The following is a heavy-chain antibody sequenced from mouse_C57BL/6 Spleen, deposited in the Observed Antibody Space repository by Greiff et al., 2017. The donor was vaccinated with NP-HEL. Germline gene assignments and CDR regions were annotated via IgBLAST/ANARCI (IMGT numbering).Heavy chain of an antibody. CDR1: GYTFTGYT. Sequence: VQLQQSGAELVKPGASVTLSCTASGYTFTGYTIHWVKRRSGRGLAWIGWFSPGSGSIKYNEKFKYKATLTADKSSSTVYMELSRLTSEDSAVYFCARHGLIYYDPPFAYWGQGTLVTVSA. D-gene: IGHD2-4*01. CDR3: ARHGLIYYDPPFAY. CDR2: FSPGSGSI. V-gene: IGHV1-62-2*01. J-gene: IGHJ3*01.